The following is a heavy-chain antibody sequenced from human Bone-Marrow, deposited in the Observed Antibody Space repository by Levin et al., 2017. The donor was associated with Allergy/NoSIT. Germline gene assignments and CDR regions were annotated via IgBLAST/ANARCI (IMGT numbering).Heavy chain of an antibody. J-gene: IGHJ4*02. Sequence: SCAASGFSLRNYYMNWVRQAPGKGLEWVAVISYDGTDKFHADSVKGRFTISRDNSKNTVYLQMNSLRTEDTAIYYCATDPGIQLSLDHWGQGILVTVSS. V-gene: IGHV3-30-3*01. CDR3: ATDPGIQLSLDH. D-gene: IGHD5-18*01. CDR1: GFSLRNYY. CDR2: ISYDGTDK.